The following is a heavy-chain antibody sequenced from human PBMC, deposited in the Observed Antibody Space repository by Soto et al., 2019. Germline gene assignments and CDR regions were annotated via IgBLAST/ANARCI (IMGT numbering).Heavy chain of an antibody. J-gene: IGHJ6*02. CDR2: IIPIFGTA. CDR3: AREGLLRDLPYGMDV. Sequence: QVQLVQSGAEVKKPGSSVKVSCKASGGTFSSYAISWVRQAPGQGLEWMGGIIPIFGTANYAQKFQGRVTITADESTRSAYMALSSLRSKDTAVYCCAREGLLRDLPYGMDVWGQGTTVTVSS. D-gene: IGHD3-9*01. CDR1: GGTFSSYA. V-gene: IGHV1-69*01.